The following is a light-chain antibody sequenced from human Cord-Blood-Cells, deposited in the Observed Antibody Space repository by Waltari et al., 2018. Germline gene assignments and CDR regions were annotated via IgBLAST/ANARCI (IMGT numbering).Light chain of an antibody. Sequence: DIQMTQSPSSLSASVGDRVTITCRASQSISSYLNWYQQKPGKAPKLLIYAASSLQSGVPSGFSGSGSGTDFTLGISSLQPEDLASYYCPQGYSTPYTFGQGTKLEVK. CDR3: PQGYSTPYT. CDR1: QSISSY. CDR2: AAS. V-gene: IGKV1-39*01. J-gene: IGKJ2*01.